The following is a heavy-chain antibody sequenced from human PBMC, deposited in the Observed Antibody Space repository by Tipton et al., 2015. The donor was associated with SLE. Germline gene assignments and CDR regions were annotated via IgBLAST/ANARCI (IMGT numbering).Heavy chain of an antibody. CDR1: DDSVSSAYY. V-gene: IGHV4-38-2*02. J-gene: IGHJ4*02. CDR3: ARSWSGRREFDY. Sequence: LRLSCIVSDDSVSSAYYWAWIRQPPGKGLQWIACIYRTGTTYVNPSLKSRVSMSMDTSNNRFSLTMTSLTVADTAGYYCARSWSGRREFDYWGPGTLVTVSS. D-gene: IGHD1-26*01. CDR2: IYRTGTT.